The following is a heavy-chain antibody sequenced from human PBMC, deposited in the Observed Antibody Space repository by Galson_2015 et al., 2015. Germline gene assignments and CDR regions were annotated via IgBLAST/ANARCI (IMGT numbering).Heavy chain of an antibody. D-gene: IGHD6-19*01. CDR1: GDSISDYY. J-gene: IGHJ3*01. V-gene: IGHV4-59*01. CDR2: INYSGST. CDR3: ARALPGYKSAWDDGGAF. Sequence: SETLSLTCSVSGDSISDYYWNWIRQPPGKGLEWIGYINYSGSTNYNPGLKGRVTISVDTSKNQISLKVTSLTAADTALYYCARALPGYKSAWDDGGAF.